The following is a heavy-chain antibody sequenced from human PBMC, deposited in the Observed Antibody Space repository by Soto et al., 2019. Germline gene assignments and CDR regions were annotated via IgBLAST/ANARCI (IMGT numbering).Heavy chain of an antibody. CDR1: GFTFSSYG. D-gene: IGHD2-2*01. J-gene: IGHJ3*02. CDR3: AKTNRGYCSSTSCYGPAHDAFDI. Sequence: PGGSLRLSCAASGFTFSSYGMHWVRQAPGKGLEWVAVISYDGSNKYYADSVKGRFTISRDNSKNTLYLQMNSLRAEDTAVYYCAKTNRGYCSSTSCYGPAHDAFDIWGQGTMVTVSS. V-gene: IGHV3-30*18. CDR2: ISYDGSNK.